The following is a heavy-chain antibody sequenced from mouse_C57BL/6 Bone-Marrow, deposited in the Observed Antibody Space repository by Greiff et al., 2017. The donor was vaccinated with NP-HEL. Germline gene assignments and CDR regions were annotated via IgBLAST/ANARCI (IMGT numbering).Heavy chain of an antibody. D-gene: IGHD1-1*01. CDR1: GFNINDYS. CDR3: GREVYYDSSSRFAY. Sequence: VQLKESGAELVKPGASVKLSCTASGFNINDYSMHWVKQRPEQGLEWIGRFDPEDGETKYAPKFQGKATITADTSSNTAYLQLSSLSSEDTAVDYCGREVYYDSSSRFAYWGQGTLVTVSA. V-gene: IGHV14-2*01. J-gene: IGHJ3*01. CDR2: FDPEDGET.